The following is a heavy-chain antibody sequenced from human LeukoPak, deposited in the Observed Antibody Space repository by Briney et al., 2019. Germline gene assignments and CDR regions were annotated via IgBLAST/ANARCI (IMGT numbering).Heavy chain of an antibody. Sequence: SVKVSCKASGGTFSSYAISWVRQAPGQGLEWMGRIIPIFGTANYAQKFQGRVTIATDESTSTAYMELSSLRSEDTAVYYCARAHSTSGDFWSGPTSYYFDYWGQGTLVTVSS. D-gene: IGHD3-3*01. J-gene: IGHJ4*02. CDR1: GGTFSSYA. CDR2: IIPIFGTA. V-gene: IGHV1-69*05. CDR3: ARAHSTSGDFWSGPTSYYFDY.